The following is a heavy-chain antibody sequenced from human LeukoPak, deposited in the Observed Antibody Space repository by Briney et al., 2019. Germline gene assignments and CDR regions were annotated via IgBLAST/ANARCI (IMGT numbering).Heavy chain of an antibody. Sequence: SQTLSLTCAISGESVSSNSAAWNWIRQSPSRGLEWLGRAYYRSKLYNDYSESVKSRIIINPDTSKNQFSLQLNSVTPEDTAVYYCARSSSWYYYFDYWGQGTLVTVSS. CDR2: AYYRSKLYN. V-gene: IGHV6-1*01. CDR1: GESVSSNSAA. CDR3: ARSSSWYYYFDY. J-gene: IGHJ4*02. D-gene: IGHD6-13*01.